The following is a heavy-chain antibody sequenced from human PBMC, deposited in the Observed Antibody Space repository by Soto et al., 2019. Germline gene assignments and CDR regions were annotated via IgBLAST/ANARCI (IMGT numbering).Heavy chain of an antibody. J-gene: IGHJ6*02. Sequence: VGSLRLSCAASGLTFSSYWMHWARQAPGMGLVWVSRSNSDGSSTSYADSVKGRFTISRDNAKNTLYLQMNSLRAEDTAVYYCARAIGYYGMDVWGQGTTVTVSS. CDR1: GLTFSSYW. D-gene: IGHD3-22*01. CDR2: SNSDGSST. CDR3: ARAIGYYGMDV. V-gene: IGHV3-74*01.